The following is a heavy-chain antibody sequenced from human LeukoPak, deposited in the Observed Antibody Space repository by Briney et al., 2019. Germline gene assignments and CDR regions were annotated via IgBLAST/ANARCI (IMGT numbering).Heavy chain of an antibody. CDR3: ATAPDY. J-gene: IGHJ4*02. Sequence: GGSLRLSCAVSGFAFSSYAMSWVRQAPGKGLEWVSAISGTGDSTYSADSVKGRFTISRDNSKNTLYLQMNSLRVEDTAVYYCATAPDYWGQGTLVTVYS. CDR2: ISGTGDST. CDR1: GFAFSSYA. V-gene: IGHV3-23*01.